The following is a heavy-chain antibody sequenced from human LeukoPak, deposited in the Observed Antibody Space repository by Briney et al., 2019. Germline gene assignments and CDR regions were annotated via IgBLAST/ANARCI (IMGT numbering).Heavy chain of an antibody. J-gene: IGHJ4*02. V-gene: IGHV3-21*01. Sequence: GGSLRLSCAASGFSFSSYSMNWVRLAPGKGLEWVSSISSSSSYIYYADSVKGRFTISRDNSKNTLYLQMNSLRAEDTAVYYCAKEIWPTVTTPGWTYFDYWGQGALVTVSS. CDR1: GFSFSSYS. CDR3: AKEIWPTVTTPGWTYFDY. D-gene: IGHD4-17*01. CDR2: ISSSSSYI.